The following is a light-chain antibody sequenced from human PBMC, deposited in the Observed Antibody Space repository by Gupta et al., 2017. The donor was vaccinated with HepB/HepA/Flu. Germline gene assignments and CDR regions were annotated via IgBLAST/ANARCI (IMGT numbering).Light chain of an antibody. CDR1: NLGTKG. J-gene: IGLJ3*02. V-gene: IGLV3-21*02. CDR2: DDR. Sequence: SFVLTQPPSVSVAPGATATITCGGNNLGTKGVHRYQQRSARAPVLVVYDDRNRPPGIPGRFCGFNAGNTATLTIRRVEDGDEADYYCQVWAGTSEWVFGGGTKLTVL. CDR3: QVWAGTSEWV.